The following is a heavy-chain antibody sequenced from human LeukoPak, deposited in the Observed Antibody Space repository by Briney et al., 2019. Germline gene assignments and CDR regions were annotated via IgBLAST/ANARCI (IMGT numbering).Heavy chain of an antibody. CDR3: ARDMHYNSADY. D-gene: IGHD1-1*01. Sequence: GGSLRLSCSASGFTFSNHWMHCVRQGQGKGLMWVSRISNDGLTTTYADSVKGRFTISRDNAKNTVYMHINSLRAEDSAVYFCARDMHYNSADYWGRGTLVIVSS. J-gene: IGHJ4*02. CDR1: GFTFSNHW. V-gene: IGHV3-74*01. CDR2: ISNDGLTT.